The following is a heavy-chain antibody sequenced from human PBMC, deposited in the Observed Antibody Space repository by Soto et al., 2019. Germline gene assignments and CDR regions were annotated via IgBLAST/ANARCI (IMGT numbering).Heavy chain of an antibody. Sequence: GALRLSCAASGFTFSSYDMSWVRQAPGKGLEWVSAISGGAGSTNYADSVKGRFTISRDNSKNTLYLQMNSLRAEDTAVYYCAKGSYGDQGRFALWGQRTLVPVAS. D-gene: IGHD4-17*01. CDR2: ISGGAGST. CDR3: AKGSYGDQGRFAL. CDR1: GFTFSSYD. V-gene: IGHV3-23*01. J-gene: IGHJ1*01.